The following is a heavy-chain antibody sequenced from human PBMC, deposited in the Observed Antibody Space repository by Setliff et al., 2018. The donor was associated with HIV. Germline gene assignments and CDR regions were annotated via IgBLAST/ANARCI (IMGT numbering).Heavy chain of an antibody. J-gene: IGHJ4*02. CDR3: VSPMFYDGTVV. CDR1: GYTFINYD. D-gene: IGHD1-1*01. V-gene: IGHV1-3*03. Sequence: ASVKVSCKASGYTFINYDIHWVRQAPGQRPERMGRISVGNGDSKYSRASQDRVSITKDTSAHTAYMELTRLRSEDTAVYYCVSPMFYDGTVVWGQGTLVTSPQ. CDR2: ISVGNGDS.